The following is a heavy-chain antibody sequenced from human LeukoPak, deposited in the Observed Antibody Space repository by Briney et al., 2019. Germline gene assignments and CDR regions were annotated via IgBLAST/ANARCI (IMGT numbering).Heavy chain of an antibody. CDR3: ARDGADNSGYYFGSL. CDR2: IYTSGST. J-gene: IGHJ3*01. Sequence: SETLSLTCTVSGGSISSGSYYWSWIRQPAGKGLEWIGRIYTSGSTNYNPSLKSRVTISVDTSKSQFSLKLSSVTAADTAVYYCARDGADNSGYYFGSLWGQGTVVTVSS. V-gene: IGHV4-61*02. D-gene: IGHD3-22*01. CDR1: GGSISSGSYY.